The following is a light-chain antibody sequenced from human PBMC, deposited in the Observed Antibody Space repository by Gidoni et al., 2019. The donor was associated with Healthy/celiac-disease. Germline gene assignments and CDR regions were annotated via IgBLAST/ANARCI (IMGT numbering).Light chain of an antibody. CDR3: QQRSNWPPVFT. CDR1: QSVSSY. J-gene: IGKJ3*01. Sequence: EIVLTHSPATLSLSPGERATLSCRASQSVSSYLAWYQQKPGQAPRLLIYDASNRATGIPARFSGSGSGTDFTLTISSLEPEDFAVYYCQQRSNWPPVFTLGPGTKVGIK. V-gene: IGKV3-11*01. CDR2: DAS.